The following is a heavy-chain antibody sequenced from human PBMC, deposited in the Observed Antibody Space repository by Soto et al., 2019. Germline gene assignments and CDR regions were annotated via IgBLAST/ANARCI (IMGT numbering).Heavy chain of an antibody. CDR1: RFNFSDYT. D-gene: IGHD1-26*01. V-gene: IGHV3-64D*06. CDR2: ISGDGGST. Sequence: GGSLRLSCSASRFNFSDYTMHWVRQAPGKGLEYVSAISGDGGSTYYADSVKDRFTISRDNSKNTLYLQMSSLRAEDTAVYFCVKAVFSGYYYVPFDYWGQGTLVTVPQ. CDR3: VKAVFSGYYYVPFDY. J-gene: IGHJ4*02.